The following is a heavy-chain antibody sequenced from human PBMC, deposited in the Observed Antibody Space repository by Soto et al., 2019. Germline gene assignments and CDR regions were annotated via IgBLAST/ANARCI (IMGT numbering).Heavy chain of an antibody. CDR1: GYTLATYL. CDR2: IDPSDSYI. V-gene: IGHV5-10-1*01. D-gene: IGHD2-15*01. Sequence: ESLKISCKSSGYTLATYLITWVRQMPGKGLEWMGRIDPSDSYINYSPSFQGRVTISADKSLNTAYLQWSSLEASDTAMYYCARLGDCSGGSCFSRYYYHGMDVWGQGTTVTVSS. J-gene: IGHJ6*02. CDR3: ARLGDCSGGSCFSRYYYHGMDV.